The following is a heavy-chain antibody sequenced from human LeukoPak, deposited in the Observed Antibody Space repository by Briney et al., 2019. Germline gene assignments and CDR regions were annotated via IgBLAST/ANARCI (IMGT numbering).Heavy chain of an antibody. CDR3: ARDSLDYYASGKLGFDP. V-gene: IGHV1-18*01. CDR1: GYTFNNYG. J-gene: IGHJ5*02. D-gene: IGHD3-10*01. CDR2: VSAYNGNT. Sequence: ASVKVSCKASGYTFNNYGISWVRQAPGQGLEWMGWVSAYNGNTNYAQKVQGRVTMTTDTSTSTAYMELRSLRSDDTAVYYCARDSLDYYASGKLGFDPWGQGTLVTVSS.